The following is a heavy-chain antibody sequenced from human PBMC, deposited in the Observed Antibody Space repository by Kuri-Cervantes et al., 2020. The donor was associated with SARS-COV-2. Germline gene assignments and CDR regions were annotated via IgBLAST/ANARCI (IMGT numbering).Heavy chain of an antibody. D-gene: IGHD3-3*01. V-gene: IGHV3-21*01. Sequence: GESLKISCAASGFTISRYSMNWVRQAPGKELEWFSSLSSSSSYIYYADSVKGRFTISRGDTKNSLYLQMNSLRAEATAVYYCARGGTDFCSGYFEDLGYWGQGTLVTVSS. CDR3: ARGGTDFCSGYFEDLGY. CDR2: LSSSSSYI. J-gene: IGHJ4*02. CDR1: GFTISRYS.